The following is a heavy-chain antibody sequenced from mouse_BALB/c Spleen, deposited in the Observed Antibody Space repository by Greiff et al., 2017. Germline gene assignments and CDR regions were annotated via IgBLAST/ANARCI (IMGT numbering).Heavy chain of an antibody. CDR1: GFTFSSYG. CDR2: INSNGGST. V-gene: IGHV5-6-3*01. Sequence: EVKLMESGGGLVQPGGSLKLSCAASGFTFSSYGMSWVRQTPDKRLELVATINSNGGSTYYPDSVKGRFTISRDNAKNTLYLQMSSLKSEDTAMYYCAKSYYRYDGWYFDVWGAGTTVTVSS. J-gene: IGHJ1*01. CDR3: AKSYYRYDGWYFDV. D-gene: IGHD2-14*01.